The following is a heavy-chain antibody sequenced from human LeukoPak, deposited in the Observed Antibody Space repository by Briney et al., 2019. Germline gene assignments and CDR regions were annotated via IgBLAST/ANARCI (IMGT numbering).Heavy chain of an antibody. D-gene: IGHD3-22*01. CDR1: GITLSNYG. Sequence: GGSLRLSCAVSGITLSNYGMSWVRQAPGKGLECVAGISGSGGSTDYADSVKGSFTISRDNRKKKLYLQMNSLRVEDTAVYFCAKRGVVIRVILVGFHKEAYYFASWGQGALVTVSS. J-gene: IGHJ4*02. CDR3: AKRGVVIRVILVGFHKEAYYFAS. V-gene: IGHV3-23*01. CDR2: ISGSGGST.